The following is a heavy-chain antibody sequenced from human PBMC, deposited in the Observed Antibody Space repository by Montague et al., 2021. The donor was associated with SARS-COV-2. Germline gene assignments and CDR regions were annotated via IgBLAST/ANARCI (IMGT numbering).Heavy chain of an antibody. J-gene: IGHJ2*01. CDR3: ARIPEYSSGGGPDWYFDL. V-gene: IGHV2-70*01. CDR1: GFSVSTSGLC. Sequence: PALVKPTQTLTLTCTFSGFSVSTSGLCVSWIRQPPGKALEWLALIDWDDDTYYSTSLKTSLAISNDTSKNQVVLTMTDMDPVDTGTYYCARIPEYSSGGGPDWYFDLWGRGTLVTVSS. D-gene: IGHD6-19*01. CDR2: IDWDDDT.